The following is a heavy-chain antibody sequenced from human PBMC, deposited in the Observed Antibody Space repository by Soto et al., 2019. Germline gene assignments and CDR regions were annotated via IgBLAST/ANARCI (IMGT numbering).Heavy chain of an antibody. J-gene: IGHJ5*02. CDR2: IYDSGST. CDR1: GGSVSSGSHY. D-gene: IGHD2-15*01. Sequence: QVQLQESGPGLVKPSETLSLSCSVSGGSVSSGSHYWSWIRQPPGKGLEWIGFIYDSGSTHYNPSLTSRVTIPLTTSKNQFSLKLSSVTAADTAVYYCAGRSGEGWFDPWGQGTLVTVSS. CDR3: AGRSGEGWFDP. V-gene: IGHV4-61*01.